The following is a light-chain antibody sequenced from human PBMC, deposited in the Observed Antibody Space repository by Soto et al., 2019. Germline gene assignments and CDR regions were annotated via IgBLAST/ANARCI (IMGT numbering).Light chain of an antibody. CDR3: QQYNNYSRRT. Sequence: DIQMTQSPSTLSASVGDRVTITCRASQTSNWLAWYQQKPGKAPKLLIYKASSLESGVPSRFSGSGSGTEFTLTISSLQPDDFVTYYCQQYNNYSRRTFGQGTKVEIK. J-gene: IGKJ1*01. CDR2: KAS. CDR1: QTSNW. V-gene: IGKV1-5*03.